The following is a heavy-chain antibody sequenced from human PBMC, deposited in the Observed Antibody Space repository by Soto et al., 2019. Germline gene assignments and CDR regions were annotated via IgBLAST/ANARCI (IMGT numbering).Heavy chain of an antibody. CDR2: ISSSGSTI. CDR1: GFTFSSYE. Sequence: GGSLRLSCAASGFTFSSYEMNWVRQAPGKGLEWVSYISSSGSTIYYADSVKGRFTISRDNAKNSLYLQMNSLRAEDTAVYYCARDRSRLTAMYGMDVWGQGTTVTVPS. CDR3: ARDRSRLTAMYGMDV. J-gene: IGHJ6*02. V-gene: IGHV3-48*03. D-gene: IGHD5-18*01.